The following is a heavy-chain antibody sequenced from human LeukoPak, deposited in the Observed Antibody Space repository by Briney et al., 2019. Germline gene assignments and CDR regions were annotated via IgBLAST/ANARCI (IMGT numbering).Heavy chain of an antibody. D-gene: IGHD6-19*01. J-gene: IGHJ4*02. CDR1: GYTFTGYY. Sequence: ASVKVSCKASGYTFTGYYMHWVRQAPGQGLEWMGWINPNSGGTNYAQKFQGRVTMTRDTSISTAYMELSRLRSDDTAVYYCAKSERGIAVAEDYWGQGTLVTVSS. V-gene: IGHV1-2*02. CDR3: AKSERGIAVAEDY. CDR2: INPNSGGT.